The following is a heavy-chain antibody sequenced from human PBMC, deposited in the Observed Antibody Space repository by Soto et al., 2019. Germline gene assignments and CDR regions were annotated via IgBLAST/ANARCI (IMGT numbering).Heavy chain of an antibody. Sequence: PSETLSLTCTVSGGSISSYYWSWIRQPAGKGLEWIGRIYTSGSTNYNPSLKSRVTMSVDTSKNQFSLKLSSVTAADTAVYYCARGHTIKDCSSTSCSNRAVTLHAFDIWGQGTMVTVSS. J-gene: IGHJ3*02. CDR1: GGSISSYY. CDR3: ARGHTIKDCSSTSCSNRAVTLHAFDI. V-gene: IGHV4-4*07. D-gene: IGHD2-2*01. CDR2: IYTSGST.